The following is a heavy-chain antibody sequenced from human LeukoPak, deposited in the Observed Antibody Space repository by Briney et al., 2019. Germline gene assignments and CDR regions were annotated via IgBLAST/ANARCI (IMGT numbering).Heavy chain of an antibody. Sequence: ASVKVSCKASGYTFTGYYMHWVRQAPGQGLEWMGWINPNSGGTNYAPKFQGRVTMTRDTSISTAYMELSRLRSDDTAAYYCARDSSSSDDAFDIWGQGAMVTVSS. D-gene: IGHD6-6*01. CDR2: INPNSGGT. V-gene: IGHV1-2*02. J-gene: IGHJ3*02. CDR3: ARDSSSSDDAFDI. CDR1: GYTFTGYY.